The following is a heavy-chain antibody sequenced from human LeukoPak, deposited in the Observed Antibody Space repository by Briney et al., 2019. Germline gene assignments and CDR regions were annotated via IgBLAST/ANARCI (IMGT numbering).Heavy chain of an antibody. J-gene: IGHJ4*02. CDR2: IHYTGST. CDR3: PRTAYDILTGPLDY. Sequence: PSETLSLTCTVSGGSISSYYWSWIRQPPGKGLEWIGYIHYTGSTNYKPSLRSRVTISVDTSKNQFSVKLSSVTAADTVFYYKPRTAYDILTGPLDYWGQGTLVTVSS. D-gene: IGHD3-9*01. CDR1: GGSISSYY. V-gene: IGHV4-59*01.